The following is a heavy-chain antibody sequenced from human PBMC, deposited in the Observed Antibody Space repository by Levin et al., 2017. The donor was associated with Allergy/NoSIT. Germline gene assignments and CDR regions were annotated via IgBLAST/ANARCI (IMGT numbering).Heavy chain of an antibody. J-gene: IGHJ4*02. V-gene: IGHV3-7*04. CDR1: GFDFSGFW. Sequence: PGESLKISCAASGFDFSGFWMTWVRQPPGKGLEWVANIKPDGSGENYVDSVKGRFTISRDNAKNSLFLQMNSLRVDDTAVYYCARGTTRHDYWGQGTLVTVSS. CDR3: ARGTTRHDY. D-gene: IGHD1-1*01. CDR2: IKPDGSGE.